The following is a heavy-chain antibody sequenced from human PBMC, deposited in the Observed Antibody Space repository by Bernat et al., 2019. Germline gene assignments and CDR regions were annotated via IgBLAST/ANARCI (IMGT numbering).Heavy chain of an antibody. D-gene: IGHD6-19*01. CDR1: GFTFSSYA. V-gene: IGHV3-30-3*01. J-gene: IGHJ4*02. CDR2: ISYDGSNK. Sequence: QVQLVESGGGVVQPRRSLRLSCAASGFTFSSYAMHWVRQAPGKGLEWVAVISYDGSNKYYADSVKGRFTISRDNSKNTLYLQMNSLRAEDTAVYYCARDPREQWLSYNFDYWGQGTLVTVSS. CDR3: ARDPREQWLSYNFDY.